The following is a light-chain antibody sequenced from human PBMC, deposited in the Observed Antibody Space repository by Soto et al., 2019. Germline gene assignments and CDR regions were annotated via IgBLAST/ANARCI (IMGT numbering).Light chain of an antibody. CDR1: QSISSW. CDR3: QQYNSYPWT. Sequence: DIQMTQSPSTLSASVGDRVTITCRASQSISSWLAWYQQKPGKAPKLLIYKASSLDSGVPSRFSGSGSVTQITLTISTLQADDFASDYCQQYNSYPWTFGQGTKVEIK. CDR2: KAS. J-gene: IGKJ1*01. V-gene: IGKV1-5*03.